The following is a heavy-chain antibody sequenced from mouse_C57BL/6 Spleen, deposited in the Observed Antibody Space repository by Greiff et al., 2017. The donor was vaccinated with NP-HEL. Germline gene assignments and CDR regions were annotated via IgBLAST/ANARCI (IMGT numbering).Heavy chain of an antibody. D-gene: IGHD2-3*01. J-gene: IGHJ2*01. V-gene: IGHV1-15*01. CDR2: IDPETGGT. CDR3: TRDDGYYG. Sequence: VQLQQSGAELVRPGASVTLSCKASGYAFTDYEMHWVKQTPVHGLEWIGAIDPETGGTAYNQKFKGKAILTADKSSSTAYMELRSLTSEDSAVYYCTRDDGYYGWGQGTTLTVSS. CDR1: GYAFTDYE.